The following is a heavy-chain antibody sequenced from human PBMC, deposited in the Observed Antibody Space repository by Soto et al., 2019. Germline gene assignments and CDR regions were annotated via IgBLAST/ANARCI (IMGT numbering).Heavy chain of an antibody. Sequence: VVSLILSCSSSVFTFIDYYMTLILQAPGKGLEWVSCISSGGSPANDADSVKGRFNISRDNAKNSLYLQMDSLRAEDTAVYYCERVGNLYDMEVWGKGNTVNVSS. D-gene: IGHD7-27*01. J-gene: IGHJ6*04. V-gene: IGHV3-11*06. CDR1: VFTFIDYY. CDR3: ERVGNLYDMEV. CDR2: ISSGGSPA.